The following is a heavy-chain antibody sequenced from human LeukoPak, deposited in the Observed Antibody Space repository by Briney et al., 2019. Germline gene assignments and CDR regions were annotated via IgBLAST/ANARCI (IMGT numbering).Heavy chain of an antibody. J-gene: IGHJ5*02. CDR3: AAYYYGSGSTGAFAP. CDR1: GFTFSSYA. CDR2: ISGSGGST. V-gene: IGHV3-23*01. D-gene: IGHD3-10*01. Sequence: EGSLRLSCAASGFTFSSYAMSWVRQAPGKGLEWVSAISGSGGSTYYADSVKGRFTISRDNSKNTLYLQMNSLRAEDTAVYYCAAYYYGSGSTGAFAPWGQGTLVTVSS.